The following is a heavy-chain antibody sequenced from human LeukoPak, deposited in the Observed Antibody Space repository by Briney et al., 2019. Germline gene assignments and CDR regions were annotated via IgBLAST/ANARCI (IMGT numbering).Heavy chain of an antibody. CDR1: GGSFRRYA. D-gene: IGHD1-1*01. V-gene: IGHV1-69*06. Sequence: RASVTVSCTASGGSFRRYAFAWVRQAPGQGLEWMGGIMPVLDTGSYAQGFQGRVTITADRSTSTAYMELRSLRPEDTALYYCAARDNGNDLLSYHAMDVWGNGTTVTVSS. CDR3: AARDNGNDLLSYHAMDV. J-gene: IGHJ6*04. CDR2: IMPVLDTG.